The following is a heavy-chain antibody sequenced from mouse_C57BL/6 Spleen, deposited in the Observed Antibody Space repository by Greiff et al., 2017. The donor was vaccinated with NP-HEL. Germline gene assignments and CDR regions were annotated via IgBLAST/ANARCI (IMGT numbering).Heavy chain of an antibody. Sequence: EVQLQQSGPELVKPGDSVKISCKASGYSFTGYFMNWVMQSHGKSLEWIGRINPYNGDTFYNQKFKGKATLTVDKSSSTAHMELRSLTSEDSAVYYCARGVYSNYFYFDYWGQGTTLTVSS. J-gene: IGHJ2*01. CDR3: ARGVYSNYFYFDY. V-gene: IGHV1-20*01. CDR2: INPYNGDT. D-gene: IGHD2-5*01. CDR1: GYSFTGYF.